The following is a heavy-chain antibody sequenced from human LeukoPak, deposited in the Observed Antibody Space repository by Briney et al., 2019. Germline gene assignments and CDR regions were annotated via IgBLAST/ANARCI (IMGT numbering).Heavy chain of an antibody. J-gene: IGHJ4*02. CDR3: AKDHPPYCGGDCYSGY. V-gene: IGHV3-23*01. CDR2: IIGSGDST. D-gene: IGHD2-21*02. Sequence: PSETLSLTCTVSGGSISSGDYYWSWVRQAPGKGLEWVSAIIGSGDSTYYADSVKGRFTISRDNSKNTLYLQMNSLRAEDTAVYFCAKDHPPYCGGDCYSGYWGQGTLVTVSS. CDR1: GGSISSGDYY.